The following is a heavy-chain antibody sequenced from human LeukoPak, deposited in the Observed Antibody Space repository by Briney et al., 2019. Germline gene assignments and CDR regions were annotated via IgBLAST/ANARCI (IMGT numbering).Heavy chain of an antibody. CDR3: TRGGRDGFDV. CDR2: IGTAGDT. Sequence: GGYLRLSCAASGFTFSNYDMHWVRQATGKGLEWVSAIGTAGDTYYSGSVKGRFTISRENAKSSLYLQVNSLRVGDTALYYCTRGGRDGFDVWGQGTMVTVSS. D-gene: IGHD2-15*01. J-gene: IGHJ3*01. CDR1: GFTFSNYD. V-gene: IGHV3-13*01.